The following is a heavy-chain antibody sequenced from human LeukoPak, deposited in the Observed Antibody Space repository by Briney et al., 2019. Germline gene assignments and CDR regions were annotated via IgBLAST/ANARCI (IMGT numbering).Heavy chain of an antibody. CDR3: AKYDYSNYNWFDP. Sequence: GGSLRLSCAASGFTVSSNYMSWVRQAPGKGLEWVSAISGSGGSTYYADSVKGRFTISRDNSKNTLYLQMNSLRAEDTAVYYCAKYDYSNYNWFDPWGQGTLVTVSS. CDR2: ISGSGGST. CDR1: GFTVSSNY. J-gene: IGHJ5*02. D-gene: IGHD4-11*01. V-gene: IGHV3-23*01.